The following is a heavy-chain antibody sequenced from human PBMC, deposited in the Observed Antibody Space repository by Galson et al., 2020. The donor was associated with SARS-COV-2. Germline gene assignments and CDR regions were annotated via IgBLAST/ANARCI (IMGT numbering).Heavy chain of an antibody. D-gene: IGHD3-22*01. V-gene: IGHV3-30*04. CDR2: ISYDGTYQ. Sequence: GESLKISCAASGFTFTTYAMHWVRQAPGKGLEWVAVISYDGTYQYYADSVKGRFTISRDNSKNKLYLQMNSLRVEDTAIYYCSRDDRSGSQTYFDDWGQGTLVTVSS. J-gene: IGHJ4*02. CDR3: SRDDRSGSQTYFDD. CDR1: GFTFTTYA.